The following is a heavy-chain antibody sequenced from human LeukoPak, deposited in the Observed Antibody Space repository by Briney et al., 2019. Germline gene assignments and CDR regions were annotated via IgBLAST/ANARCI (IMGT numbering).Heavy chain of an antibody. D-gene: IGHD3-3*01. V-gene: IGHV3-7*03. CDR3: ARDRYDFWSGYYIFDY. CDR2: IKRDGSEK. Sequence: PGGSLRLSCAASGFTFNSYWMNWVRQAPGKGLEWVANIKRDGSEKYYVDSVKGRFTISRDNAKNSLYLQMNSLRAEDTAVYYCARDRYDFWSGYYIFDYWGQGTLVTVSS. CDR1: GFTFNSYW. J-gene: IGHJ4*02.